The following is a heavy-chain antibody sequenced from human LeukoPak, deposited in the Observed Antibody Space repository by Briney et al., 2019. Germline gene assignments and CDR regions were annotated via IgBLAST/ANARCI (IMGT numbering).Heavy chain of an antibody. J-gene: IGHJ4*02. V-gene: IGHV3-21*01. CDR3: ARVGCSGGSCYSDY. Sequence: PGGSLRLSCAASGFTFSSYSMNWVRQAPGKGLEWVSSISSSSSYIYYADSVKGRFTISRDNAKNSLYLQMNSLIAEDTAVYYCARVGCSGGSCYSDYWGQGTLVTVSS. D-gene: IGHD2-15*01. CDR1: GFTFSSYS. CDR2: ISSSSSYI.